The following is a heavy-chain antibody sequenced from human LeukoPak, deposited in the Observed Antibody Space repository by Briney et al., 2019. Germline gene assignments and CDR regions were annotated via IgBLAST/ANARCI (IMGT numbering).Heavy chain of an antibody. V-gene: IGHV3-23*01. D-gene: IGHD6-19*01. J-gene: IGHJ4*02. CDR3: AKDVGSSGWSRYYFDY. Sequence: GGSLRRSCAASGVTFSSYARSWVRQAPGKGLEWVSAISGSGGSTYYADSVKGRFTISRDNSKNTLYLQMNSLRAEDTAVYYCAKDVGSSGWSRYYFDYWGQGTLVTVSS. CDR2: ISGSGGST. CDR1: GVTFSSYA.